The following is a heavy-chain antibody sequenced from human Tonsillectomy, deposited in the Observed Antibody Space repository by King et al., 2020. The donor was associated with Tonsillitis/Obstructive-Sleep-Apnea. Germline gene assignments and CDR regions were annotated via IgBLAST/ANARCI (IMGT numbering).Heavy chain of an antibody. J-gene: IGHJ1*01. CDR1: GDSVSTNSAA. CDR2: TYYRSKWYN. CDR3: ASSDYYRGEYFHH. V-gene: IGHV6-1*01. Sequence: VQLQQSGPGLVKPSQTLSLTCALSGDSVSTNSAAWNWIRQSPSRGLEWLGRTYYRSKWYNDYAVSVKSRITINPDTSKNQFSLQLNSLTPEDTAVYHCASSDYYRGEYFHHWGQGTLVTVSS. D-gene: IGHD3-22*01.